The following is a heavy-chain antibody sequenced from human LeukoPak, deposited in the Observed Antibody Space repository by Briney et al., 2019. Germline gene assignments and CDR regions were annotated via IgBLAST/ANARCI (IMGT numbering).Heavy chain of an antibody. CDR1: GFTFSSYS. V-gene: IGHV3-48*01. CDR2: ISSSSSTL. CDR3: ARLGAVVVVPAAIHPYFDY. D-gene: IGHD2-2*02. J-gene: IGHJ4*02. Sequence: GGSLRLSCAASGFTFSSYSMNWVRQAPGKGLEWVSYISSSSSTLYYADSVKGRFTISRDNAKNSLYLQMNSLRAEDTAVYYCARLGAVVVVPAAIHPYFDYWGQGTLVTVSS.